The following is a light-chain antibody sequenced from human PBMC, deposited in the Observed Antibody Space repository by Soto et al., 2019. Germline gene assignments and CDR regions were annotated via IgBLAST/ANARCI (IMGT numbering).Light chain of an antibody. Sequence: DIQMTQSPSTLSASVGDRVTITCRASQSISSWLAWYQQKPGKAPKLLIYKASSLESGVPSRFSGSGSGTEFTLTISSLQPDDFATYFCQQYNSYTLTFGGGTKVEIK. V-gene: IGKV1-5*03. CDR3: QQYNSYTLT. CDR2: KAS. CDR1: QSISSW. J-gene: IGKJ4*01.